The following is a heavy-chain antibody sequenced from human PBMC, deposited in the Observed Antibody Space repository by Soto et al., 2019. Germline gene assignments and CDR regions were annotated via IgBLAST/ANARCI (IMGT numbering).Heavy chain of an antibody. Sequence: QVQLVQSGAEVKKPGSSVKVSCKASGGTFSSYAISWVRQAPGQGLEWMGGIIPIFGTANYAQKFQGRVTITADESTSTAYMELSSLRSEDTAVYYCARSHKRGYSSGWNTGFYYYGMDVWGQGTTVTVSS. V-gene: IGHV1-69*01. CDR1: GGTFSSYA. J-gene: IGHJ6*02. D-gene: IGHD6-19*01. CDR3: ARSHKRGYSSGWNTGFYYYGMDV. CDR2: IIPIFGTA.